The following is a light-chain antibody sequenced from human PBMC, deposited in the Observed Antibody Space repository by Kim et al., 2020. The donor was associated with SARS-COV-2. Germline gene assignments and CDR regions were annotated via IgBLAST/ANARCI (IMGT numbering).Light chain of an antibody. CDR2: WAS. CDR3: HQFYSSLYT. V-gene: IGKV4-1*01. J-gene: IGKJ2*01. CDR1: QSVLYSSNNKNF. Sequence: ATINCKSSQSVLYSSNNKNFLAWYQQKPGQPPKLLIYWASTRESGVPDRFSGSGSGTDFTLTISSLQAEDVAVYYCHQFYSSLYTFGQGTKVDIK.